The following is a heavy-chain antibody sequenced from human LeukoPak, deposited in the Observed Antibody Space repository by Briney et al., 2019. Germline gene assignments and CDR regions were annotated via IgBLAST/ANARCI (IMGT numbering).Heavy chain of an antibody. CDR3: ATHQWLAPLDY. CDR2: IYYSGTT. J-gene: IGHJ4*02. V-gene: IGHV4-39*01. CDR1: GGSISSSSYY. Sequence: SDTLSLTCTVSGGSISSSSYYWGWIRQPPGKGLEWIGSIYYSGTTYYNPSLKSRVTMSVDTSKNQFSLKVSSVTAADTAVYYCATHQWLAPLDYWGQGTLVTVSS. D-gene: IGHD6-19*01.